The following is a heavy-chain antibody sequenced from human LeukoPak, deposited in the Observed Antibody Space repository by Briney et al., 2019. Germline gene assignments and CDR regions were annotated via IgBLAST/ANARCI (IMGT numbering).Heavy chain of an antibody. CDR1: GFTFSSYS. D-gene: IGHD7-27*01. CDR3: AREDDDWGPNTFDV. V-gene: IGHV3-48*02. Sequence: GGSLRLSCAASGFTFSSYSMNWVRQAPGKGLEWVSYINSGSSYMYYPDSVKGRFTISRDNAKNSLYLQMDSLRDEDAAVYYCAREDDDWGPNTFDVWGQGTVVTVSS. J-gene: IGHJ3*01. CDR2: INSGSSYM.